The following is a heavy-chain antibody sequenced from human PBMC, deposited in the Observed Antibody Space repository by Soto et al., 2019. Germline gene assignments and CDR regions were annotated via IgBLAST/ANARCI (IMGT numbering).Heavy chain of an antibody. V-gene: IGHV4-34*01. CDR1: GGSFSGYY. CDR3: KRLLTDQYYYYYYMDV. J-gene: IGHJ6*03. CDR2: INHSGST. Sequence: SETLSLTCAVYGGSFSGYYWSWIRQPPGKGLEWIGEINHSGSTNYNPSLKSRVTISVDTSKNQFSLKLSSVTAADTAVYYCKRLLTDQYYYYYYMDVWGKGTTVTVPS. D-gene: IGHD2-21*02.